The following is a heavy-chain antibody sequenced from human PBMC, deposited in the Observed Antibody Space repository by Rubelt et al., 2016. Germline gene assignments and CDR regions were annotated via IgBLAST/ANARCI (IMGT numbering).Heavy chain of an antibody. CDR2: IRGSGGSS. J-gene: IGHJ6*02. CDR1: GFTFSSYA. D-gene: IGHD2-2*01. Sequence: LESGGGFVQPGGSLRLACAASGFTFSSYAMIWVRQTPEKGLEWVSGIRGSGGSSLYADSVKGRFTISRDNSKNTLYLQMNSLRAEDTAIYYCAKGVYCSSSSCLKYYGLDVGGQGTTVTVS. V-gene: IGHV3-23*01. CDR3: AKGVYCSSSSCLKYYGLDV.